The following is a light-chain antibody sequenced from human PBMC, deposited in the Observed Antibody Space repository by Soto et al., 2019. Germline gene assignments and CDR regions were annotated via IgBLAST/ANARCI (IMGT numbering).Light chain of an antibody. CDR1: QGVSSSY. V-gene: IGKV3D-20*02. J-gene: IGKJ1*01. Sequence: EVMLTQSPGTLSLSPGERATLSCRASQGVSSSYLAWYQQKPGQAPRLLIYGGSSRATGIPVRFSGSGSGTDFTLTISSLETEDFAVYYCQQRSDWPPTFGQGTKVDI. CDR3: QQRSDWPPT. CDR2: GGS.